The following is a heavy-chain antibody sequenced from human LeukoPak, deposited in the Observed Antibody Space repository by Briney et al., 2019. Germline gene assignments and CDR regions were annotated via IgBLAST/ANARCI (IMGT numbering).Heavy chain of an antibody. V-gene: IGHV1-8*01. CDR3: AIQPHRRYYYYYMDV. D-gene: IGHD1-14*01. Sequence: ASVKVSCKASGYTFTSYDINWVRQATGQGLEWMGWMNPNSGNTGYAQKFQGRVTMTRNTSISTAYMELSSLRSEDTAVYYCAIQPHRRYYYYYMDVWGKGTTVTVSS. CDR2: MNPNSGNT. J-gene: IGHJ6*03. CDR1: GYTFTSYD.